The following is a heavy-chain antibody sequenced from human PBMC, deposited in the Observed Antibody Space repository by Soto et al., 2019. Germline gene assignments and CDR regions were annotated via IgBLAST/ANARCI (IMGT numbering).Heavy chain of an antibody. CDR3: AHRVLRTVFGLVTTTAIYFDF. CDR2: ISWDDDK. V-gene: IGHV2-5*02. CDR1: GFSLTTSGVG. J-gene: IGHJ5*01. Sequence: QITLNESGPTVVRPTETLTLTCRFSGFSLTTSGVGVGWIRQSPGKAPEWLALISWDDDKRYSASLKSRLTLTQATSKNQVVVTVSDLDPTEVATYYCAHRVLRTVFGLVTTTAIYFDFWGQGTPVAVSS. D-gene: IGHD3-3*01.